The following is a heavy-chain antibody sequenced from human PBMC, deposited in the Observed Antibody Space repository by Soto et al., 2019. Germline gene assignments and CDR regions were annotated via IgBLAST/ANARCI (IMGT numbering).Heavy chain of an antibody. Sequence: SETLSLTCTVSGGSISSYYWSWIRQPPGKGLEWIGYIYYSGSTNYNPSLKSRVTISVDTSKNQFSLKLSSVTAADTAVYYCARAKLDYYYYMDVWGKGTTVTVSS. CDR1: GGSISSYY. V-gene: IGHV4-59*08. CDR2: IYYSGST. CDR3: ARAKLDYYYYMDV. J-gene: IGHJ6*03. D-gene: IGHD6-13*01.